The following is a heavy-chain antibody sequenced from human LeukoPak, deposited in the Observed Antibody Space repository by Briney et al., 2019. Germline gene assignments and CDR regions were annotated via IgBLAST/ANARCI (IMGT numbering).Heavy chain of an antibody. CDR1: GFSFGDYA. CDR2: ISWDGAGT. Sequence: PGGSLRLSCAASGFSFGDYAMHWVRQAPGKGLEWVSLISWDGAGTYYTDSVRGRFTISRDNSKNSLYLQMNSLRTEDTALYYCAKDIFLHPSAGLGMDVWGQGTTVTVSS. CDR3: AKDIFLHPSAGLGMDV. J-gene: IGHJ6*02. D-gene: IGHD2/OR15-2a*01. V-gene: IGHV3-43D*03.